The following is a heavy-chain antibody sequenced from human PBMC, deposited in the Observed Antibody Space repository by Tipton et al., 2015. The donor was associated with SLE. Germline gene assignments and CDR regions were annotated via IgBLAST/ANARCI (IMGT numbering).Heavy chain of an antibody. CDR2: IHHTGST. CDR1: GDSVSSYQW. J-gene: IGHJ5*02. CDR3: ARGGGYCSTKSCYWFDP. Sequence: TLSLTCVVSGDSVSSYQWWSWVRQSSDKGLEWIGHIHHTGSTNYNPSLKSRVTLSVDRSKNQLSLKLDSVTAADTAVYYCARGGGYCSTKSCYWFDPWGPGTQVTVSS. V-gene: IGHV4-4*02. D-gene: IGHD2-2*01.